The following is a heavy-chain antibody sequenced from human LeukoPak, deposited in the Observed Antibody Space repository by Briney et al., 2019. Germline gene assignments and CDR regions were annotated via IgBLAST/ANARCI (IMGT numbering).Heavy chain of an antibody. V-gene: IGHV4-59*01. CDR2: IYYSGST. J-gene: IGHJ4*02. CDR3: ARGYSSRLRTYYFDY. CDR1: VGSISSYY. Sequence: PSETLSLTCTVSVGSISSYYWSWIRQPPGKGLEWIGYIYYSGSTNYNPSLKSRVTISVDTSKNQFSLKLSSVTAADTAVYYCARGYSSRLRTYYFDYWGQGTLVTVSS. D-gene: IGHD6-13*01.